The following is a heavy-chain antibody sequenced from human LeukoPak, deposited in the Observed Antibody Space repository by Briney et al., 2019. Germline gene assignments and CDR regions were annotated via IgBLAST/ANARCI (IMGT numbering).Heavy chain of an antibody. CDR2: MNPNSGNT. CDR1: GYTFTSYD. J-gene: IGHJ5*02. V-gene: IGHV1-8*01. CDR3: ARVRATRFLEWSHSNWFDP. D-gene: IGHD3-3*01. Sequence: ASXXVSCKASGYTFTSYDINWVRQANGQGLEWMGWMNPNSGNTGYAQKFKGRVTMTRNTYIRKAYMELSSLRSEDTAVYYCARVRATRFLEWSHSNWFDPWGQGTLVTVSS.